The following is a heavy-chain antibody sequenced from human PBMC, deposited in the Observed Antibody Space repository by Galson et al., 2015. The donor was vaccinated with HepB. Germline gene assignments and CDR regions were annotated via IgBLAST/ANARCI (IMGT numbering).Heavy chain of an antibody. CDR2: IYPGDSDT. CDR1: GYSFTSYW. J-gene: IGHJ4*02. V-gene: IGHV5-51*03. D-gene: IGHD2-21*02. CDR3: ARLLDLGEPGGGDCQNFDY. Sequence: QSGAEVKKPGESLKISCKGSGYSFTSYWIGWVRQMPGKGLEWMGIIYPGDSDTRYSPSFQGQVTISADKSISTAYLQWSSLKASDTAMYYCARLLDLGEPGGGDCQNFDYWGQGTLVTVSS.